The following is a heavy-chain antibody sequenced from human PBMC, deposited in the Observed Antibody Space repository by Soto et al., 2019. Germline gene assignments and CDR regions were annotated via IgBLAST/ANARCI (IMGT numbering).Heavy chain of an antibody. J-gene: IGHJ6*02. V-gene: IGHV4-30-4*01. Sequence: QVQLQESGPGLVKPSQSLSLTCTVSGGSISSGDYYWSWIRQPPGEGLEWIGYIYYSGSTYYNPSLKSGVTISVDTSKNQFSLKLSSVTAADTAVYYCATVGRSGSVSAYYFGMDVWGPGTTVTVSS. CDR1: GGSISSGDYY. CDR3: ATVGRSGSVSAYYFGMDV. D-gene: IGHD3-10*01. CDR2: IYYSGST.